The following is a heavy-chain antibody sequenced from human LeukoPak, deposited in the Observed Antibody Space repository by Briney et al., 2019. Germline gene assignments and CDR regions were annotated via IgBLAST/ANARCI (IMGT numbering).Heavy chain of an antibody. D-gene: IGHD1-26*01. CDR3: VKWGMRVGAPEADY. V-gene: IGHV3-23*01. Sequence: GGSLRLSCAASGFIFSTYAMTWVRQAPGQGLEWFSAIRNSGVTTYYADFVKGRFTISRDNSKNTLYLQMNSLRAEDTAVYYCVKWGMRVGAPEADYWGQGTLVTVSS. CDR2: IRNSGVTT. J-gene: IGHJ4*02. CDR1: GFIFSTYA.